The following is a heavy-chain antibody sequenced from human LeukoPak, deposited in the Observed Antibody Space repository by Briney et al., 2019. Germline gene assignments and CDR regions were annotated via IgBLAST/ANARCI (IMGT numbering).Heavy chain of an antibody. CDR3: ARGVRSHFYDSSGLYYYYMDL. Sequence: ASVKVSCKPSGGSFSGQAVSWVRQAPGQGLEWMGRIIPIFGSTDYAQKSQGRVTITTNERATTAYMELSSLRSDDTAVYYCARGVRSHFYDSSGLYYYYMDLWGKGTTVTVSS. D-gene: IGHD3-22*01. J-gene: IGHJ6*03. CDR2: IIPIFGST. CDR1: GGSFSGQA. V-gene: IGHV1-69*05.